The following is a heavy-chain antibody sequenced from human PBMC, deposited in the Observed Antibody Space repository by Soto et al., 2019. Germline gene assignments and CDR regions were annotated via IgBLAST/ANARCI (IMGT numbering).Heavy chain of an antibody. D-gene: IGHD3-22*01. V-gene: IGHV2-5*02. CDR1: GFSLSTSRGG. J-gene: IGHJ1*01. CDR2: IYWDGDK. Sequence: QITLKESGPTLVKPTQTLTLTCTFSGFSLSTSRGGVGWVRQPPGKALEWLTFIYWDGDKRYSPSLKSRLTINTDTSKNQVVLTMTNIDPVDTATYYCAHSTQEGIVAGKYFQHWGRGTRV. CDR3: AHSTQEGIVAGKYFQH.